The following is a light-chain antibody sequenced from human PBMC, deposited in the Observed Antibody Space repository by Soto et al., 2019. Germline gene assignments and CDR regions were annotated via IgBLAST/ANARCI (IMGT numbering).Light chain of an antibody. J-gene: IGKJ1*01. CDR2: KAS. Sequence: DIQMTQSPSTLSASVGDRVTITCRASQSINTWLAWYQQKPGKAPKLLIYKASSLESGVPSRFSGGGSGTEFTLTISGLQPDDFATYYCHQYNSYSGTFGQGTKVEIK. V-gene: IGKV1-5*03. CDR3: HQYNSYSGT. CDR1: QSINTW.